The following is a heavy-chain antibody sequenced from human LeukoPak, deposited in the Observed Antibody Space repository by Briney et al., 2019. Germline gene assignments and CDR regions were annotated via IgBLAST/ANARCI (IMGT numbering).Heavy chain of an antibody. CDR1: GFTFSDYY. V-gene: IGHV3-53*01. J-gene: IGHJ6*02. CDR2: IYSGGST. CDR3: ARGNFYYYGMDV. Sequence: GGSLRLSCAASGFTFSDYYMSWIRQAPGKGLEWVSVIYSGGSTYYADSVKGRFTISRDNSKNTLYLQMNSLRAEDTAVYYCARGNFYYYGMDVWGQGTTVTVSS.